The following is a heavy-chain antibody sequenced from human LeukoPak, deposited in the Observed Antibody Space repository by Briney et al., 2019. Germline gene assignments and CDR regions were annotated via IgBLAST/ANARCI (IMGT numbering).Heavy chain of an antibody. CDR3: TRVGYIDEGIDY. V-gene: IGHV3-7*04. CDR2: IKQDGSKK. D-gene: IGHD5-24*01. CDR1: GFTVSSYY. Sequence: GGSLRLSCAASGFTVSSYYMSWVRQAPGKGLEWVANIKQDGSKKSYVDSVKGRFTISRDNAKNSLYLQMNSLRAEDTAIYYCTRVGYIDEGIDYWGQGTLVTVSS. J-gene: IGHJ4*02.